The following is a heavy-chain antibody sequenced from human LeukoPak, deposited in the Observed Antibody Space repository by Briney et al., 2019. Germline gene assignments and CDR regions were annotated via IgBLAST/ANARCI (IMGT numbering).Heavy chain of an antibody. CDR1: GFTFSSYG. CDR3: VRDSGSGWNGLGF. V-gene: IGHV3-33*01. D-gene: IGHD6-19*01. CDR2: IWYDGSNK. J-gene: IGHJ4*02. Sequence: PGGSLRLSCAASGFTFSSYGMHWVRQAPGKGLEWVAVIWYDGSNKYYADSVKGRFTTSRDNSRNTLYLEMNSLRADDAAEYYCVRDSGSGWNGLGFWGQGTLVTVSS.